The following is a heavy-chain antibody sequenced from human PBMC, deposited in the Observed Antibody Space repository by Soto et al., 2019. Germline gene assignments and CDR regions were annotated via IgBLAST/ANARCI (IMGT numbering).Heavy chain of an antibody. Sequence: EVQLVESGGGLVKPGGSLRLSCAASGFTFSNAWMNWVRQAPGKGLEWVGRIKSKTDGGTTDYAAPVKGRFTISRDDSKNTLYLQMNSLKTEDTAVYYCTTGSSGWYGLDYFDYWGQETLVTVSS. CDR1: GFTFSNAW. CDR2: IKSKTDGGTT. CDR3: TTGSSGWYGLDYFDY. V-gene: IGHV3-15*07. J-gene: IGHJ4*02. D-gene: IGHD6-19*01.